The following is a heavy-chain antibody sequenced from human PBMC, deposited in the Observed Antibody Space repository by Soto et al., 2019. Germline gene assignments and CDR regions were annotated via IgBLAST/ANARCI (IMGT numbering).Heavy chain of an antibody. D-gene: IGHD1-7*01. J-gene: IGHJ4*02. Sequence: QVQLVQSGAEVKKPGASVKVSCKASGYTFSAYFMNWVRQAPGQGLEWMGWINPSSGGTNYAQKFQGRVTMTRGTSTSTVYMELSSLRSEDTAVYYCASLLELLVYWGQGTLVTVSS. V-gene: IGHV1-2*02. CDR2: INPSSGGT. CDR1: GYTFSAYF. CDR3: ASLLELLVY.